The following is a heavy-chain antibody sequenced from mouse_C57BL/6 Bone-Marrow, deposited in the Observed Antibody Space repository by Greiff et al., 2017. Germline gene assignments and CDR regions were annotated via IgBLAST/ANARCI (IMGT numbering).Heavy chain of an antibody. Sequence: EVQRVESGGGLVKPGGSLKLSCAASGFTFSSYSMSWVRQTPEKRLEWVATISDGGSYTYSPDNVKGRFTISRDNAKNNRYLQLSHLKSEDTAMYYCARDLFYYGVAYGGRGTRVTVSA. J-gene: IGHJ3*01. CDR3: ARDLFYYGVAY. V-gene: IGHV5-4*01. CDR2: ISDGGSYT. D-gene: IGHD2-1*01. CDR1: GFTFSSYS.